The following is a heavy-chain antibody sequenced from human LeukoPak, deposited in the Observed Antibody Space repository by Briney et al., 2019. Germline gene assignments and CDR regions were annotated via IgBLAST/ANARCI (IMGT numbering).Heavy chain of an antibody. V-gene: IGHV3-49*04. CDR2: IRSKAYGGTT. CDR3: TRARVPGVVIPVDY. Sequence: PGGSLRLSCTASGFTFGDYAMSWVRQAPGKGLEWVGFIRSKAYGGTTEYAASVKGRFTISRDDSKSIAYLRMNSLKTEDTAVYYCTRARVPGVVIPVDYWGQGTLVTVSS. J-gene: IGHJ4*02. D-gene: IGHD3-3*01. CDR1: GFTFGDYA.